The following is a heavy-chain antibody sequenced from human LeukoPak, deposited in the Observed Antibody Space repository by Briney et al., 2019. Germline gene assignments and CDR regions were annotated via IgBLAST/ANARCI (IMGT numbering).Heavy chain of an antibody. CDR2: IYYSVRT. CDR1: GASISSHY. CDR3: ARTGDGYNYYNYYYMDV. D-gene: IGHD5-24*01. Sequence: SETLSLTCSASGASISSHYWSWIRQPPGKGLEWIGYIYYSVRTNYNPSLKSRVTISVDMPNNQFSLKMSSVTAADTAVYYCARTGDGYNYYNYYYMDVWGKGTTVTVTS. J-gene: IGHJ6*03. V-gene: IGHV4-59*11.